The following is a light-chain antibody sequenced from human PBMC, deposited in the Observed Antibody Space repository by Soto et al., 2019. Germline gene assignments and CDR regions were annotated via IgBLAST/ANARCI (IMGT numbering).Light chain of an antibody. CDR1: QSVTTNY. V-gene: IGKV3-20*01. CDR2: AAS. J-gene: IGKJ1*01. Sequence: VLTQSPGTVSLSPGERATLSCRASQSVTTNYLAWYQQKTGQAPRLLIYAASSRATSIPARFSGSGSGTAFTPIISRVESEDFSVYYCQHYGSSVPWTFGQGTKVEIK. CDR3: QHYGSSVPWT.